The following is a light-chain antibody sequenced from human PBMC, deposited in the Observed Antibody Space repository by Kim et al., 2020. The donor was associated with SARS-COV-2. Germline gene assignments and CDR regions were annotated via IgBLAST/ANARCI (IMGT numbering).Light chain of an antibody. CDR1: TVAFPSGHY. J-gene: IGLJ2*01. CDR3: LLSYSGARV. Sequence: GPVTLSFGSTTVAFPSGHYPSRFQQKPAPAPRTLIYDTSNTPSWTPARFSGSLLGGKAALTLSGAQPEDEAEYYCLLSYSGARVFGGGTQLTVL. V-gene: IGLV7-46*01. CDR2: DTS.